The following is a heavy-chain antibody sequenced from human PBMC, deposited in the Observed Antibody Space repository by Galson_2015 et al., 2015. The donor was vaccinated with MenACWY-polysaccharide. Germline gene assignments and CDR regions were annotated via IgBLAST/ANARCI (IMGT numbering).Heavy chain of an antibody. CDR2: INADGSAT. V-gene: IGHV3-74*01. CDR1: GFSFNTYW. Sequence: SLRLSCAASGFSFNTYWMHWVRHAPGKGLVWVSRINADGSATGYAASVRGRFTISRDNAKNTLYLEMNRLRAEDTAVYYCTKAGAKYCSGSSCYFNWFDPWGQGTLVTVSS. D-gene: IGHD2-15*01. J-gene: IGHJ5*02. CDR3: TKAGAKYCSGSSCYFNWFDP.